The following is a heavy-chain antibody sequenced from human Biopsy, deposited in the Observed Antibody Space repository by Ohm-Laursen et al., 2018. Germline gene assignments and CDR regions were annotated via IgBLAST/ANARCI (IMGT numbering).Heavy chain of an antibody. CDR1: GYTFTDHY. Sequence: GASVKVSCKASGYTFTDHYLHWVRQAPGQGLEWMGVVNPNGGSTSYAQKFQGRVSITADKSTTTAYMELSSLKSEDTAVYYCATPFQYYDSWGGYPPFDHWGQGTLVTVSS. CDR3: ATPFQYYDSWGGYPPFDH. V-gene: IGHV1-46*01. D-gene: IGHD3-3*01. CDR2: VNPNGGST. J-gene: IGHJ4*02.